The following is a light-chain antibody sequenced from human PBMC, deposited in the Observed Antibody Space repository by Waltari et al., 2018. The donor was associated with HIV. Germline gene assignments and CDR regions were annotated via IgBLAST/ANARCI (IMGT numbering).Light chain of an antibody. CDR3: QQYHHWPPLT. J-gene: IGKJ4*01. Sequence: TQSPATISLSPGGSVTVSCRASQNVDDKLAWYQQKPGQSPRLLIYHSSVRAAGVPTRFGGAGSATNFTLTITSLQSEDFALYFCQQYHHWPPLTFGGGSRVELK. CDR2: HSS. V-gene: IGKV3D-15*01. CDR1: QNVDDK.